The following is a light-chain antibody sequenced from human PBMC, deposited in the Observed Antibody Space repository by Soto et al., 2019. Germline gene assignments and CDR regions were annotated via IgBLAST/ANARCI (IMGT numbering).Light chain of an antibody. Sequence: QSALTQPASVSGSPGQSINISCTGTSSDDGGYNYVSWYQHHPGKAPKLLIYDVSNRPSGISNRFSGSKSDNTASLTISGLQPEDEADYYCSSYTTSNTRQIVFGTGTKLTVL. CDR1: SSDDGGYNY. J-gene: IGLJ1*01. CDR2: DVS. CDR3: SSYTTSNTRQIV. V-gene: IGLV2-14*03.